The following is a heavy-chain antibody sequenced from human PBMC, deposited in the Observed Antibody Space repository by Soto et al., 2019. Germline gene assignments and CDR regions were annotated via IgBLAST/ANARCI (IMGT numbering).Heavy chain of an antibody. J-gene: IGHJ4*02. CDR1: GFTFSSYD. CDR3: ARAVGSGYGFDY. CDR2: IGTAGDT. Sequence: GGSLRLSCAASGFTFSSYDMHWVRQATGKGLEWVSAIGTAGDTYYPGSVKGRFTISRENAKNSLYLQMNSLRAEDTAVYYCARAVGSGYGFDYWGQGTLVTVS. V-gene: IGHV3-13*01. D-gene: IGHD3-22*01.